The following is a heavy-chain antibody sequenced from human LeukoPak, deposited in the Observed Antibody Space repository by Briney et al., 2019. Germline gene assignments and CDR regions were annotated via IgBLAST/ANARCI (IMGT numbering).Heavy chain of an antibody. D-gene: IGHD1-1*01. Sequence: AETLSLTCTVSGGSISSYYWSWIRQPPGKGLEWIGYIYYSGSTNYNPSLKSRVTISVDTSKNQFSLKLASVPAADWAEYYCARLPPLTTGTTGFYYYMDVWGKGTTVIVSS. CDR1: GGSISSYY. J-gene: IGHJ6*03. V-gene: IGHV4-59*01. CDR2: IYYSGST. CDR3: ARLPPLTTGTTGFYYYMDV.